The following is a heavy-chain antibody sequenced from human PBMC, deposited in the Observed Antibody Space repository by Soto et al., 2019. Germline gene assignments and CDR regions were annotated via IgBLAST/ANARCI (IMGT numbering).Heavy chain of an antibody. CDR3: AKSPPAVAGYFDY. V-gene: IGHV3-30*18. CDR2: TSFDGSSG. J-gene: IGHJ4*02. CDR1: GFTFSSSG. D-gene: IGHD6-19*01. Sequence: QVQLVESGGGVVQPGRSLRLSCAASGFTFSSSGMHWVRQAPGKGLEWVAVTSFDGSSGYYADSVRGRFTISRDNSNNTLYRQMNSLRAEDTAVYYSAKSPPAVAGYFDYWGQGTLVTVSS.